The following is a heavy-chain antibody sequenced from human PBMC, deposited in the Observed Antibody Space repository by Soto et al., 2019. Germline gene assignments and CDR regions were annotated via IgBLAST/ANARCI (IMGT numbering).Heavy chain of an antibody. CDR1: GYTFTGYY. V-gene: IGHV1-2*04. CDR2: INPNNGGT. Sequence: ASVKVSCKASGYTFTGYYLHWVRQAPGQGLEWMGWINPNNGGTNYAQKFQGWVTMTRDTSISTAYMELSRLRSDDTAVYYCAKAGTIPPYYYYFYLAVWGKGTTVTVSS. CDR3: AKAGTIPPYYYYFYLAV. D-gene: IGHD2-2*01. J-gene: IGHJ6*03.